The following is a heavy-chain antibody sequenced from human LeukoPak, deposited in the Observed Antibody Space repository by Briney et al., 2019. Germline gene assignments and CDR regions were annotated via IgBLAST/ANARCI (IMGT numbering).Heavy chain of an antibody. CDR2: ISGSGGST. Sequence: GGSLRLSCAASGFTFSSYAMSWVRQAPGKGLEWVSAISGSGGSTYYADSVKGRFTISRDKSRNTLYLQMNSLSAEDTAVYYCARKTDHRAGGDYWGQGTLVTVSS. CDR1: GFTFSSYA. D-gene: IGHD3-16*01. J-gene: IGHJ4*02. V-gene: IGHV3-23*01. CDR3: ARKTDHRAGGDY.